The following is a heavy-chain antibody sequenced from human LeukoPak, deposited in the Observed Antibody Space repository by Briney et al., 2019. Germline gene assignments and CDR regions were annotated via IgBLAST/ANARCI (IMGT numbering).Heavy chain of an antibody. D-gene: IGHD5-24*01. CDR1: GGSISSYY. CDR2: IYYSGST. J-gene: IGHJ4*02. Sequence: SETLSLTCTVSGGSISSYYWSWIRQPPGKGLEWMGYIYYSGSTNYNPSLKSRVTISVDTSKNQFSLKLSSVTAADTAVYYCAREGDGYNPSFDYWGQGTLVTVSS. CDR3: AREGDGYNPSFDY. V-gene: IGHV4-59*01.